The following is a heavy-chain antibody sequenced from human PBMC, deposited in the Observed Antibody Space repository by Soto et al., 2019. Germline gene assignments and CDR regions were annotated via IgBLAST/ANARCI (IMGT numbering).Heavy chain of an antibody. V-gene: IGHV3-73*01. Sequence: PGGSLRLSCAASGFTFSGPAMHWVRQASGKGLEWVGRIRSKANSYATAYAASVKGRFTISRDDSKNTAYLQMNSLKTEDTAVYYCTSSPMTDSSGYSNWFDPWGQGTLVTVSS. CDR3: TSSPMTDSSGYSNWFDP. CDR1: GFTFSGPA. J-gene: IGHJ5*02. CDR2: IRSKANSYAT. D-gene: IGHD3-22*01.